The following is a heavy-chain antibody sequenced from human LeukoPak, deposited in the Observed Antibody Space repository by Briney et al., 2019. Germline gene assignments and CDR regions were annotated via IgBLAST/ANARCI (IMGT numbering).Heavy chain of an antibody. Sequence: GGSLRLSCAASGFTFSSYWMHWVRQAPGKGLVWVSRINGDGITTTYADSVKGRFTISRDNAKNTLYLQMNSLRAEDTAVYYCARVAGSWSWYDPWGQGTLVTLSS. V-gene: IGHV3-74*01. CDR1: GFTFSSYW. J-gene: IGHJ5*02. CDR3: ARVAGSWSWYDP. CDR2: INGDGITT. D-gene: IGHD6-19*01.